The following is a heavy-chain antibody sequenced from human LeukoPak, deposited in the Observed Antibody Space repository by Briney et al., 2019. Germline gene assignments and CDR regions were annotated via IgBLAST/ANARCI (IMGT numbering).Heavy chain of an antibody. J-gene: IGHJ4*02. CDR3: ARVSDYYDSSGSYY. V-gene: IGHV1-69*04. CDR1: GGTFSSYA. CDR2: IIPILGIA. Sequence: SVKVSCKASGGTFSSYAISWVRQAPGQGLEWMGRIIPILGIANYAQKFQGRVTITADKSTSTAYMELSSLRSEDTAVYYCARVSDYYDSSGSYYWGQGTLVTVSS. D-gene: IGHD3-22*01.